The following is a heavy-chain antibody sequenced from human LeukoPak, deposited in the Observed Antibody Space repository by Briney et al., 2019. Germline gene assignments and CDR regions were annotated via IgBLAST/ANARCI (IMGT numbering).Heavy chain of an antibody. D-gene: IGHD2-2*01. J-gene: IGHJ6*03. CDR3: ARVGCSSSSCYLPYQYYYMAV. V-gene: IGHV3-7*01. CDR1: GFTFSSYW. Sequence: PGGSLRLSCAASGFTFSSYWMSWVRQAPGKGLEWVANIKQDGSEKYYVDSVKGRFTVSRDNAKNSLYLQTNSLRAEDTAVYYCARVGCSSSSCYLPYQYYYMAVWGKGTTVTVSS. CDR2: IKQDGSEK.